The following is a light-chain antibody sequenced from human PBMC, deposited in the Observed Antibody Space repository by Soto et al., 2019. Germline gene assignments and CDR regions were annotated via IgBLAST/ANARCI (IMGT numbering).Light chain of an antibody. CDR1: QRMSSW. CDR2: KAS. CDR3: QQYNSYPLT. J-gene: IGKJ4*01. Sequence: DIPMTQSPSTLSASVGDRVTITCRASQRMSSWLAWYQQKPGKAPKPLIYKASSLETGVPSRFSGSGSGTEFTLTISSLRPDDFATYYCQQYNSYPLTFGGGTKVEIK. V-gene: IGKV1-5*03.